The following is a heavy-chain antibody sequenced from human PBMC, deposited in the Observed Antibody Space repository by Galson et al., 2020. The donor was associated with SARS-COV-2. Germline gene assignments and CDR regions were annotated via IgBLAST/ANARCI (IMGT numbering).Heavy chain of an antibody. Sequence: ASVKVSCKASGYTFTDYYIHWVRQAPGLGLEWMGWINPYTGGTVYAQKFQGRVTMTRDTSVSTAYMELTRLTSDDTAVYYCAGCPGSLPPGYWGQGTLVTVSS. V-gene: IGHV1-2*02. CDR2: INPYTGGT. CDR1: GYTFTDYY. D-gene: IGHD3-10*01. CDR3: AGCPGSLPPGY. J-gene: IGHJ4*02.